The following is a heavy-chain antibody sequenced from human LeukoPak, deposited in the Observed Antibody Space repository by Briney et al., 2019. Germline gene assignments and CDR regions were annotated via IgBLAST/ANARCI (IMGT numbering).Heavy chain of an antibody. CDR2: IIPILGIA. CDR1: GGTFSSYA. D-gene: IGHD6-25*01. V-gene: IGHV1-69*04. Sequence: ASVKVSCKASGGTFSSYAISWVRQAPGQGLEWMGRIIPILGIANYAQKFQGRVTITADKSTSTAYMEPSSLRSEDTAVYYCAQTGIAASGYDYWGQGTLVTVSS. CDR3: AQTGIAASGYDY. J-gene: IGHJ4*02.